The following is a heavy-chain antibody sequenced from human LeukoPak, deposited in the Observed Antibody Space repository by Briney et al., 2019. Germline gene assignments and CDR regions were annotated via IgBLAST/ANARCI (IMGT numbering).Heavy chain of an antibody. CDR2: ISSNGGST. CDR3: ARSYPRDAFDI. J-gene: IGHJ3*02. CDR1: GFTFSSYA. Sequence: HPGGSLRLSCAASGFTFSSYAMHWVRQAPGKGLEYVSAISSNGGSTYYANSVKGRFTISRDNSKNTLYLQMGSLRAEDMAVYYCARSYPRDAFDIWGQGTMVTVSS. V-gene: IGHV3-64*01.